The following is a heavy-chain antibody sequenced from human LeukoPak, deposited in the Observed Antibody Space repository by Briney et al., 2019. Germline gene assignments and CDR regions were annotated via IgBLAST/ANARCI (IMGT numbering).Heavy chain of an antibody. Sequence: ASVKVSCKASGYTFTNYDISWVRRAPGQGLEYMGWISAYNGNTNYAQNLQGRVTMTTETSTSTAYMELRSLRSDDTAVYYCARHYYDSSAYPFDYWGQGTLVTVSS. CDR1: GYTFTNYD. CDR3: ARHYYDSSAYPFDY. V-gene: IGHV1-18*01. D-gene: IGHD3-22*01. J-gene: IGHJ4*02. CDR2: ISAYNGNT.